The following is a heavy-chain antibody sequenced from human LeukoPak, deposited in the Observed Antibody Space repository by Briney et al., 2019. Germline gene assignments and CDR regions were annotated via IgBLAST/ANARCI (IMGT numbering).Heavy chain of an antibody. V-gene: IGHV4-39*07. J-gene: IGHJ4*02. CDR2: IYYSGST. D-gene: IGHD1-26*01. CDR1: GGSISSSSYY. CDR3: ARDVFSGGSH. Sequence: PSETLSLTCTVSGGSISSSSYYWGWIRQPPGKGLEWIGSIYYSGSTYYNPSLKSRVTISVDTSKNQFSLKLSSVTAADTAVYYCARDVFSGGSHWGQGTLVTVSS.